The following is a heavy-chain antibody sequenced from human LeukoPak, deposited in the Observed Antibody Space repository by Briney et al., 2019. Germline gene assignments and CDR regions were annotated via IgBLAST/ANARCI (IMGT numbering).Heavy chain of an antibody. CDR1: GFTFSSYA. Sequence: PGGCLRLSCAASGFTFSSYAMSWVRQAPGKGLEWVSSISRSGGSTHYADSVKGRFTISRDNSKNMLSLQMNSLRAEDTAVYYCAKGMGYASGSSYSYYYYMDVWGKGTTVTISS. CDR3: AKGMGYASGSSYSYYYYMDV. D-gene: IGHD3-10*01. V-gene: IGHV3-23*01. CDR2: ISRSGGST. J-gene: IGHJ6*03.